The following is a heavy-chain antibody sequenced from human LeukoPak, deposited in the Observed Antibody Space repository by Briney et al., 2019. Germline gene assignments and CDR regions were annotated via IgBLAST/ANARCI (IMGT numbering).Heavy chain of an antibody. J-gene: IGHJ3*02. CDR2: ISSDGSNK. CDR1: GFTFSSYG. V-gene: IGHV3-30*03. Sequence: PGRSLRLSCAASGFTFSSYGMYWVRQAPGKGLEWVAVISSDGSNKYYADSVKGRFTISRDNSKNTLYLQMNSLRAEDTAVYYCAREEGGAGLYGFDIWGQGTMVTVSS. CDR3: AREEGGAGLYGFDI. D-gene: IGHD1-26*01.